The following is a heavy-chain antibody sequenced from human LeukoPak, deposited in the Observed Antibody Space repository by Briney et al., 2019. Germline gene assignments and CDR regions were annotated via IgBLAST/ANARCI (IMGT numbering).Heavy chain of an antibody. Sequence: PSETLSLTCTVSGYSISSGYYWGWIRQPPGKGLEWIGSIYHSGSTYYNPSLKSRVTISVDTSKNQFSLKLSSVTAADTAVCYCARAPPSHWFDPWGQGTLVAVSS. J-gene: IGHJ5*02. CDR2: IYHSGST. CDR3: ARAPPSHWFDP. V-gene: IGHV4-38-2*02. CDR1: GYSISSGYY.